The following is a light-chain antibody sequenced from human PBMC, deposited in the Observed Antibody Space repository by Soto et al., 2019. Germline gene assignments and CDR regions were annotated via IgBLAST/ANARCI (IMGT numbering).Light chain of an antibody. CDR2: EVS. CDR3: CSSGGSPTYV. CDR1: SSDVGGYNY. Sequence: QSVLTQPASVSGSPGQSITISCTGTSSDVGGYNYVSWYQQHPGKAPKLMIYEVSNRPSGVSNRFSGSKSGNTASLTTSGLQAEDEADYYCCSSGGSPTYVFGTGTKVTVL. J-gene: IGLJ1*01. V-gene: IGLV2-14*01.